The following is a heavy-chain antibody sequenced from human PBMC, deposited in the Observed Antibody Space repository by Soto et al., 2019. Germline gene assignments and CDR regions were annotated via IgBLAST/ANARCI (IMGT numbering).Heavy chain of an antibody. V-gene: IGHV1-69*13. CDR1: GGTFNKFA. CDR3: ARRYCASDNCPLFYYFVDL. J-gene: IGHJ6*02. Sequence: SVKVSCKASGGTFNKFAFSWVRQAPGQGFEWMGGIIPVFRSANYAQRFRGRITITADDYTSTVYLYLNDLRSDDTAVYYCARRYCASDNCPLFYYFVDLWGLGTTVTVSS. CDR2: IIPVFRSA. D-gene: IGHD2-21*02.